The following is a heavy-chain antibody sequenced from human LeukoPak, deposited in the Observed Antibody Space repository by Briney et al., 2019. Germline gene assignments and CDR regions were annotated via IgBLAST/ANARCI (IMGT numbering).Heavy chain of an antibody. CDR1: GFTFSDYS. Sequence: GGSLRLSCAASGFTFSDYSMNWVRQAPGKGLEWVSSISSSNSYIYYADSVKGRFTISRDNARNSLYLQMNSLRAEDTAIYYCARDRGWLQFDTFDIWGQGTMVTVSS. J-gene: IGHJ3*02. CDR3: ARDRGWLQFDTFDI. D-gene: IGHD5-24*01. CDR2: ISSSNSYI. V-gene: IGHV3-21*01.